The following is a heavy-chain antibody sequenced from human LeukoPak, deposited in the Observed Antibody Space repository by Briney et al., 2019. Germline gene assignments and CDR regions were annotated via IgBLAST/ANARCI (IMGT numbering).Heavy chain of an antibody. CDR3: AKDRGSGRVRGVIINY. V-gene: IGHV3-30*18. D-gene: IGHD3-10*01. CDR2: ISFDGSNK. CDR1: GFTFSSSG. Sequence: GGSLRLSCAASGFTFSSSGMYWVRQAPGKGLEWVAVISFDGSNKYYADSVKGRFTISRDNSKNTLYLQMNSLRAEDTAVYYCAKDRGSGRVRGVIINYWGQGTLVTVSS. J-gene: IGHJ4*02.